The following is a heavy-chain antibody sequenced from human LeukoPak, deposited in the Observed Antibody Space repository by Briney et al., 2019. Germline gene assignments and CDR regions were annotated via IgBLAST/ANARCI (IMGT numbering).Heavy chain of an antibody. V-gene: IGHV1-18*01. CDR2: ISAYNGNT. D-gene: IGHD2-2*01. CDR3: ARSSTRDYYYYYYMDV. J-gene: IGHJ6*03. CDR1: GYAFTSYS. Sequence: ASVKVSCKASGYAFTSYSISWVRQAPGQGLEWMGWISAYNGNTNYAQKLQGRVTMTTDTSTSTAYMELRSLRSDDTAVYYCARSSTRDYYYYYYMDVWGKGTTVTVSS.